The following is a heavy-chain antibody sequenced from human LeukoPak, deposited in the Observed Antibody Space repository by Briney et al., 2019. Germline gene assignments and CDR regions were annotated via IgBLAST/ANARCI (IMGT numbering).Heavy chain of an antibody. Sequence: GGSLRLSCTASGFTFGDYAMSWVRQAPGKGLEWVGFIRSKAYGGTTEYAASVKGRFTISRDDSKSIAYLQMNSLKTEDTAVYYCTRVNGGNSWYYMDVWGKGTTVTISS. J-gene: IGHJ6*03. CDR2: IRSKAYGGTT. CDR1: GFTFGDYA. D-gene: IGHD4-23*01. V-gene: IGHV3-49*04. CDR3: TRVNGGNSWYYMDV.